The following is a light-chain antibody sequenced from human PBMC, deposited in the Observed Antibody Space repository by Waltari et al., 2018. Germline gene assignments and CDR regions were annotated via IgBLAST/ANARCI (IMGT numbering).Light chain of an antibody. CDR2: RNN. CDR1: SSNIGSNY. CDR3: AAWDDRLSGDVV. J-gene: IGLJ2*01. Sequence: QSVLTQPPSASGTPGQRVTISCSGSSSNIGSNYVYWYQQLPGTAPKLLIYRNNQRPSGVPDRFSGSKSGTSASRAISGLRSEDEADYYCAAWDDRLSGDVVFGGGTKLTVL. V-gene: IGLV1-47*01.